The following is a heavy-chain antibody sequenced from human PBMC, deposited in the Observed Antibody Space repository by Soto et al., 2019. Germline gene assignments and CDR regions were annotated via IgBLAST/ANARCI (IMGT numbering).Heavy chain of an antibody. J-gene: IGHJ4*02. CDR1: GFPFRSYS. CDR3: TRDKVLH. D-gene: IGHD3-10*01. V-gene: IGHV3-21*01. CDR2: IDHTGTYI. Sequence: EVQLVESGGGLVKRGGSLRLSCAASGFPFRSYSMNWVRQAPGKGLEWVSFIDHTGTYIYYAASVRGRFTISSDNAENSLLLQMNSLRAEDTAVYYCTRDKVLHWGEGTLVTVSS.